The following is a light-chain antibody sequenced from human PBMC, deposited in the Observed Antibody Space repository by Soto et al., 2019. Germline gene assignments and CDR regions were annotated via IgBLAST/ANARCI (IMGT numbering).Light chain of an antibody. Sequence: EIVMTQSPGTLSVSPGERATLSCRASQSVSSNLAWYQQKPGQAPRLLPYGASTRATGIPDRFSGSGSGTDFTLTITRLEPEDFAVYYCSHYGTSVPYTFGQGTKVDIK. V-gene: IGKV3-20*01. CDR1: QSVSSN. CDR2: GAS. J-gene: IGKJ2*01. CDR3: SHYGTSVPYT.